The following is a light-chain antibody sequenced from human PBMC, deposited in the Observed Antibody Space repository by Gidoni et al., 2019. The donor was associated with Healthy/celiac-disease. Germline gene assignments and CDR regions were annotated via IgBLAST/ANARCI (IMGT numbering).Light chain of an antibody. J-gene: IGKJ1*01. CDR3: MQALQTRWT. CDR2: LGS. V-gene: IGKV2-28*01. Sequence: DIVMTQSPLSLPVTPGEPASISCRSSQSILHSNGYNNLDWYLPKPGQSPQLLIYLGSNRAAGVPDRFSGSGSGTDFTLKISRVEAEDVGVYYGMQALQTRWTFGQGTKVEIK. CDR1: QSILHSNGYNN.